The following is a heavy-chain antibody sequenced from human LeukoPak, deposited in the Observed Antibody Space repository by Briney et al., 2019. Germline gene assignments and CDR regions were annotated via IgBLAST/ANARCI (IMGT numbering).Heavy chain of an antibody. CDR3: ARDGSESYYDY. D-gene: IGHD3-10*01. CDR1: GFTFSSYA. CDR2: IGGSGGST. J-gene: IGHJ4*02. Sequence: GGSLRLSCAASGFTFSSYAMSWVRQAPGKGLEWVSAIGGSGGSTYYADSVKGRFTISRDNSKNTLYLQMNSLRAEDTAVYYCARDGSESYYDYWGQGTLVTVSS. V-gene: IGHV3-23*01.